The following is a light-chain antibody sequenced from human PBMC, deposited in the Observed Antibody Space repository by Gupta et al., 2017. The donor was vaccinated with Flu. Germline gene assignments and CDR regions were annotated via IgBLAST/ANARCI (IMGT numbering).Light chain of an antibody. CDR1: SSDVGNYNY. CDR2: DVT. Sequence: QSALTQPRSVSGSPGQSVTISCIGTSSDVGNYNYVSWYQQLPGKAPKLMMYDVTKRPSGVPDRFSGSKSGNTASLTIYGLQAEDEADYYCCSHEDSQTCEVFGSGNTLTVL. CDR3: CSHEDSQTCEV. J-gene: IGLJ1*01. V-gene: IGLV2-11*01.